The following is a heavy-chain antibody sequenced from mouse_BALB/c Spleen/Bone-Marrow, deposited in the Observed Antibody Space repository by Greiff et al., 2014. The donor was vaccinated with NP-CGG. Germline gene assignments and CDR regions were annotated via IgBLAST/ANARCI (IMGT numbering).Heavy chain of an antibody. V-gene: IGHV3-1*02. CDR1: GYSITSDYS. CDR3: ARFAGTPYTMDY. CDR2: IYYSGTT. D-gene: IGHD4-1*01. Sequence: EVQLQQSGPDLVKPSQSLSLTCTVTGYSITSDYSWHWIRQSPGNKLEWMGYIYYSGTTVYNPSLKSRISITRDTSNNQFFLQLNSVTTEDTATYYCARFAGTPYTMDYWGQGTSVTVSS. J-gene: IGHJ4*01.